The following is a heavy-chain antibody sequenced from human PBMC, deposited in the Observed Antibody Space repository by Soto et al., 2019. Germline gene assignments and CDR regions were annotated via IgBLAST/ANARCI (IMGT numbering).Heavy chain of an antibody. Sequence: GGSLRLSCAAPGFTFSSYSMKWVRQAPGKGLEWVSYISSGSSTIYYADSVKGRFTISRDNAQNSLYLQMNSLRAEDTAVYYCAKTYSSGRGAFDVWGQGTMVTVSS. CDR1: GFTFSSYS. CDR2: ISSGSSTI. D-gene: IGHD6-19*01. V-gene: IGHV3-48*01. J-gene: IGHJ3*01. CDR3: AKTYSSGRGAFDV.